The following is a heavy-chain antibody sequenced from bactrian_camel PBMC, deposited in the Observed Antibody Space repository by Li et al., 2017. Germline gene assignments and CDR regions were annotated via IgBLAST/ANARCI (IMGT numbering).Heavy chain of an antibody. CDR3: AADLPRGGSFCYHWQYNY. Sequence: LVESGGGLVQPGGSLRLSCAASGFTFRSYAMSWVRQAPGKGLEWVSAISGGGTTYYADSVKGRFTISRDNANNTLYLQMNSLKPDDTAFYYCAADLPRGGSFCYHWQYNYWGQGTQVTVS. CDR2: ISGGGTT. J-gene: IGHJ4*01. CDR1: GFTFRSYA. V-gene: IGHV3S31*01. D-gene: IGHD2*01.